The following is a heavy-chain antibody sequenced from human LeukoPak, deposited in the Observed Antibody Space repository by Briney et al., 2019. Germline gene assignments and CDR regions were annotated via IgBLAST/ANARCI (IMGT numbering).Heavy chain of an antibody. CDR1: GGSISSYF. V-gene: IGHV4-59*01. Sequence: SETLSLTCTVSGGSISSYFWSWIRQPPGKGLEWIGYIYYSGSTNYNPSLKSRVTISVDTSKNQFSLKLSSVTAADTAVYYCARVGDYYYYMDVWGKGTTVTVSS. J-gene: IGHJ6*03. CDR2: IYYSGST. CDR3: ARVGDYYYYMDV.